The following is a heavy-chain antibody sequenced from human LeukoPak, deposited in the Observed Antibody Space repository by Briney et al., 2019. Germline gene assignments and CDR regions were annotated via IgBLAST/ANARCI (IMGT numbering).Heavy chain of an antibody. CDR1: GYTFTSYG. CDR2: ISAYNGNT. CDR3: APSIVGAHY. J-gene: IGHJ4*02. Sequence: ASVKVSCKASGYTFTSYGISWVRQAPGQGLEWMGWISAYNGNTNYAQKLQGRVTMTEDTSTDTAYMELSSLRSEDTAVYYCAPSIVGAHYWGQGTLVTVSS. V-gene: IGHV1-18*01. D-gene: IGHD1-26*01.